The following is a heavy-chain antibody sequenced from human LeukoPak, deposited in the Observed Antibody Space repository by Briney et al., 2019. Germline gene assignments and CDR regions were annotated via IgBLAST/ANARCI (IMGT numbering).Heavy chain of an antibody. V-gene: IGHV3-15*01. D-gene: IGHD3-10*01. Sequence: GGSLRLSCAASGFTFSNVWMNWVRQAPGKGLEWVGRIKSKTDGGTTNYAAPVKGRFTISRDDSKNTLYLQMNSLKTEDTAVYYCTTAVVRGLNAFDIWGRGTMVTVSS. CDR3: TTAVVRGLNAFDI. CDR2: IKSKTDGGTT. J-gene: IGHJ3*02. CDR1: GFTFSNVW.